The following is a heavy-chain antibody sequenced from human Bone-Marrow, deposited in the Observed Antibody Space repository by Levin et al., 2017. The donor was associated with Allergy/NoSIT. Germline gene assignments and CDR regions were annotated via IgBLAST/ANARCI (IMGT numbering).Heavy chain of an antibody. CDR1: GFTFSDYY. CDR3: ARGLNYYNSSGYPPQDF. D-gene: IGHD3-22*01. Sequence: GGSLRLSCAASGFTFSDYYMTWIRQAPGKGLEWVSYISGSGTTVYHADSVKGRFTISRDNAKNSLYLQMNSLRVDDTAVYSCARGLNYYNSSGYPPQDFWGQGTLVTVSS. J-gene: IGHJ4*02. CDR2: ISGSGTTV. V-gene: IGHV3-11*01.